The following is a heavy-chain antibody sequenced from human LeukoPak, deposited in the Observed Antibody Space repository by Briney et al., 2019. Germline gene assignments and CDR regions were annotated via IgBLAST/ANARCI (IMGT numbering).Heavy chain of an antibody. J-gene: IGHJ4*02. CDR1: GFTFSTYS. CDR2: ISGSSGTI. D-gene: IGHD2-2*01. CDR3: ARDPGVPAAPLDY. V-gene: IGHV3-48*01. Sequence: GGSLRLSCAASGFTFSTYSMNWVRQAPGKGLEWVSYISGSSGTIYYADSVKGRFTISRDNARNSLYLQMNSLRAEDTAVYYCARDPGVPAAPLDYWGLGTLVTVSS.